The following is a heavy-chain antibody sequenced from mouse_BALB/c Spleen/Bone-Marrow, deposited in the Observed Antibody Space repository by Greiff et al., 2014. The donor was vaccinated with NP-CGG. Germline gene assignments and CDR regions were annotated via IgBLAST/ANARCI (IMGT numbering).Heavy chain of an antibody. V-gene: IGHV14-3*02. CDR3: AYGSSYDYFDY. D-gene: IGHD1-1*01. CDR1: GFNIKDTY. J-gene: IGHJ2*01. CDR2: IDPANGNT. Sequence: VQLQQPGAELVKPGASVKLSCTASGFNIKDTYMHWVKQRPEQGLEWIGRIDPANGNTKYDPKFQGKATITADTSSNTAYLQLSSLTSEDTAVYYCAYGSSYDYFDYWSQGTTLTVSS.